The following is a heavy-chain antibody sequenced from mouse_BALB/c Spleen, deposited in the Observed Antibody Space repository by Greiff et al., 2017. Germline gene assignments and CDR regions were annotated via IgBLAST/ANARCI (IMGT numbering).Heavy chain of an antibody. CDR3: ARDDYSY. D-gene: IGHD2-12*01. Sequence: EVMLVESGGGLVQPGGSLKLSCAASGFTFSSYGMSWVRQTPDKRLELVATINSNGGSTYYPDSVKGRFTISRDNAKNTLYLQMSSLKSEDTAMYYCARDDYSYWGQGTTLTVSS. CDR1: GFTFSSYG. CDR2: INSNGGST. J-gene: IGHJ2*01. V-gene: IGHV5-6-3*01.